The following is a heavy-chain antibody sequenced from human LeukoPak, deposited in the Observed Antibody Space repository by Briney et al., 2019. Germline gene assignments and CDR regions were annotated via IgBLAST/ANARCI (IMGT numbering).Heavy chain of an antibody. V-gene: IGHV3-23*01. CDR2: ISASGGGT. J-gene: IGHJ6*03. Sequence: GGSLRLSCAASGFTLRSYAMSWVRQAPGKGLEWVSSISASGGGTNYADSVKGRFTISRDNSKNTVYLQMNSLRAEDTAVYYCAKVMKGSERLTMVRGVIIKTAGLYYMDVWGKGTTVTVSS. CDR3: AKVMKGSERLTMVRGVIIKTAGLYYMDV. D-gene: IGHD3-10*01. CDR1: GFTLRSYA.